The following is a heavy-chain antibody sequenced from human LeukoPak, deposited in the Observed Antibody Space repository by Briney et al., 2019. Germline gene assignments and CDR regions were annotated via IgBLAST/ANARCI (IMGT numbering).Heavy chain of an antibody. CDR2: IYHSGST. CDR1: GYSISSGYY. Sequence: SETLSLTCTVSGYSISSGYYWGWIRQPPGKGLEWIGSIYHSGSTYYNPSLKSRVTISVDTSKDQFSLKLSSVTAADTAVYYCARGYLFTRRRYAFDPWGQGTLVTVSS. J-gene: IGHJ5*02. D-gene: IGHD3-3*01. CDR3: ARGYLFTRRRYAFDP. V-gene: IGHV4-38-2*02.